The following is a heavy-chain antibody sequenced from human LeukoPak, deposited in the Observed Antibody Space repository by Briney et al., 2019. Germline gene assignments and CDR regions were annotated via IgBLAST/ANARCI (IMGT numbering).Heavy chain of an antibody. J-gene: IGHJ4*02. Sequence: PSETLSLTCTVSGGSISSSSSYYWGWIRQPPGKGLEWIGTIYYSGSTYYNPSLKSRLTMSIDASKNQFSLNLGSVTAADTAVYYCAILPSTVTRAYWGQGTLVTVSS. V-gene: IGHV4-39*01. CDR2: IYYSGST. CDR1: GGSISSSSSYY. CDR3: AILPSTVTRAY. D-gene: IGHD4-17*01.